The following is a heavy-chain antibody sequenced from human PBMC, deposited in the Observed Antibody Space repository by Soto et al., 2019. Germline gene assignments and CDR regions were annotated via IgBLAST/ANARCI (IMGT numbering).Heavy chain of an antibody. CDR2: ISGSGGST. V-gene: IGHV3-23*01. D-gene: IGHD3-22*01. Sequence: GALRLSCAASGFTFSSYAMSWVRQAPGKGLEWVSAISGSGGSTYYADSVKGRFTISRDNSKNTLYLQMNSLRAEDTAVYYCAKAPGEGVVVLDYWGQGTLVTVSS. CDR1: GFTFSSYA. J-gene: IGHJ4*02. CDR3: AKAPGEGVVVLDY.